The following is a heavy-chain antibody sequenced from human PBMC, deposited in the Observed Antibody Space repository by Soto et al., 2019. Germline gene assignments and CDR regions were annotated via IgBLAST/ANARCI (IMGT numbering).Heavy chain of an antibody. J-gene: IGHJ6*01. V-gene: IGHV2-5*02. CDR2: IYWDDDK. CDR3: STDSSSSQFYY. Sequence: SNPTLGNAAQHLTRACTFSGYSLCSSEVGVGWIRQPPGKALEWLALIYWDDDKRYSPALKSRLTITKDTSKNQVVLTMTNMDPADTATYFFSTDSSSSQFYY. CDR1: GYSLCSSEVG. D-gene: IGHD6-6*01.